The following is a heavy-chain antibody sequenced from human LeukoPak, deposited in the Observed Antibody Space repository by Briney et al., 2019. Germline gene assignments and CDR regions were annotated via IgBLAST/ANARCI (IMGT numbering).Heavy chain of an antibody. CDR2: TVVGSGNT. D-gene: IGHD4-23*01. CDR3: AREGDGGPEGMDV. J-gene: IGHJ6*02. CDR1: GFTFTSSA. Sequence: GTSVKVSCKASGFTFTSSAVQWVRQARGQRLEWIGWTVVGSGNTNYAQKFQERVTITRDMSTSTAYMELSSLRAEDTAVYYCAREGDGGPEGMDVWGQGTTVTVSS. V-gene: IGHV1-58*01.